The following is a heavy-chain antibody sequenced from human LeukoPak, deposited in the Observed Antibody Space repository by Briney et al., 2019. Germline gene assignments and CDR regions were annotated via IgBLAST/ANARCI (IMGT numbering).Heavy chain of an antibody. Sequence: GGSLRLSCTVSGFTVSDNSMSWVRQAPGKGLEWVSFIYYDDRTHYSDSVKGRFTISRDNSKNTLYLQMNSLRAEDTAVYYCARRAGAYSHPYDYWGQGTLVTVFS. V-gene: IGHV3-53*01. CDR3: ARRAGAYSHPYDY. D-gene: IGHD4/OR15-4a*01. J-gene: IGHJ4*02. CDR2: IYYDDRT. CDR1: GFTVSDNS.